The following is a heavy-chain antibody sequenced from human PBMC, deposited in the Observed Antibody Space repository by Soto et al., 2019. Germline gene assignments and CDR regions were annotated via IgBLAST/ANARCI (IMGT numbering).Heavy chain of an antibody. CDR1: GFTFSSYA. Sequence: QVQLVESGGGVVQPGRSLRLSCAASGFTFSSYAMHWVRQAPGKGLAWVAVISYDGSNKYYADSVKGRFTISRDNSKNTLYLHMNGLRAEDTAGYDFASEPVAYCGGHCRTFDYWGKGTLVPVSS. J-gene: IGHJ4*02. V-gene: IGHV3-30-3*01. CDR2: ISYDGSNK. D-gene: IGHD2-21*02. CDR3: ASEPVAYCGGHCRTFDY.